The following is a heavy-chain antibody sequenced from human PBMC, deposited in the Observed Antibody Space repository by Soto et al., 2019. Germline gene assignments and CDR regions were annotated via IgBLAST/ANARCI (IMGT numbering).Heavy chain of an antibody. J-gene: IGHJ4*02. Sequence: TLSLTCAVSGGSISSGGYSWSWIRQPPGKGLEWIGYIYHSGSTYYNPSLKSRVTISVDRSKNQFSLKLSSVTAADTAVYYCARTANYYDSSGYPYYFDYWGQGTLVTVSS. V-gene: IGHV4-30-2*01. CDR3: ARTANYYDSSGYPYYFDY. CDR2: IYHSGST. D-gene: IGHD3-22*01. CDR1: GGSISSGGYS.